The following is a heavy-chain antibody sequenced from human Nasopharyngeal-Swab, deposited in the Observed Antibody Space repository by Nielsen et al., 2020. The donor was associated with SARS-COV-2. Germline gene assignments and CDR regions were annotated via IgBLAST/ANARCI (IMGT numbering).Heavy chain of an antibody. J-gene: IGHJ4*02. CDR2: ISSSSSYI. V-gene: IGHV3-21*01. CDR1: GFTFDDYA. Sequence: GESLKISCAATGFTFDDYAMHWVRQAPGKGLEWVSSISSSSSYIYYADSVKGRFTISRDNAKNSLYLQMDSLRDEDTAVYYCARETMGDYVWGSYRYSLDYWGQGTLVTVSS. CDR3: ARETMGDYVWGSYRYSLDY. D-gene: IGHD3-16*02.